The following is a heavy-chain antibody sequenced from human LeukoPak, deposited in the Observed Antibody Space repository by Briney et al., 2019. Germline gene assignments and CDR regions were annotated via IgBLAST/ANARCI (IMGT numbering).Heavy chain of an antibody. CDR1: GVTFSSYW. J-gene: IGHJ4*02. V-gene: IGHV3-7*01. CDR3: ARGRFNYDSTGYSSFYY. D-gene: IGHD3-22*01. CDR2: IKEDGSVK. Sequence: GGSLRLSCAASGVTFSSYWMSWVRQAPGKGLEWVANIKEDGSVKYYVDSVKGRFTISRDNAKNSLYLQMNSLRAEDTAVYYCARGRFNYDSTGYSSFYYWGQGTLVTVSS.